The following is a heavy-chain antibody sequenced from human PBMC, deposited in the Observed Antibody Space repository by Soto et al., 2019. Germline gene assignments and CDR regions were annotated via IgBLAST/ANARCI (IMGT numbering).Heavy chain of an antibody. CDR1: GGSFSGYY. V-gene: IGHV4-34*01. CDR2: INHSGST. J-gene: IGHJ6*03. CDR3: ARVNGYCSSTSCSPTYYYYYMDV. Sequence: QVQLQQWGAGLLKPSETLSLTCAVYGGSFSGYYWSWIRQPPGKGLEWIGEINHSGSTNYNPSLKSRVTISVDTSKNQVSLKLSSVTAADTAVYYCARVNGYCSSTSCSPTYYYYYMDVWGKGTTVTVSS. D-gene: IGHD2-2*01.